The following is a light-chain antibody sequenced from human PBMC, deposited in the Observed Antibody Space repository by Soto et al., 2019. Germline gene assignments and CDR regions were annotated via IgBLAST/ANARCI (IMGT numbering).Light chain of an antibody. J-gene: IGLJ3*02. CDR1: SSDVGGYNY. CDR3: SSYTGSSTLV. CDR2: EVS. Sequence: QSVLTQPASVSGSPGQSITISCTGTSSDVGGYNYVSWYQQHPGKAPKLMIYEVSNRPSGVSNRFSGSKSGNTASLTISGLQADDEADYYCSSYTGSSTLVFGGGTKLTVL. V-gene: IGLV2-14*01.